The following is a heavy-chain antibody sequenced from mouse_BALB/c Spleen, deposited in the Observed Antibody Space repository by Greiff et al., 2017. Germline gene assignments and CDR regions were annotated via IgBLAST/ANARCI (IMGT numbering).Heavy chain of an antibody. CDR1: GFTFNTYA. CDR3: VRQYYGNHFDY. Sequence: EVKVVESGGGLVQPKGSSKLSCAASGFTFNTYAMNWVRQAPGKGLEWVARIRSKSNNYATYYADSVKDRFTISRDDSQSMLYLQMNNLKTEDTAMYYCVRQYYGNHFDYWGQGTTLTVSS. J-gene: IGHJ2*01. D-gene: IGHD2-1*01. V-gene: IGHV10-1*02. CDR2: IRSKSNNYAT.